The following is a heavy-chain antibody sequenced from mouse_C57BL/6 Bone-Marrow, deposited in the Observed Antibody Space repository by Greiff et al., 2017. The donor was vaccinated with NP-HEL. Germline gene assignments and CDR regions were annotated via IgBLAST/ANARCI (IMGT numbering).Heavy chain of an antibody. Sequence: VQLQQSGAELARPGASVKLSCKASGYTFTSYGISWVKQRTGQGLEWIGEIYPRSGNTYYNEKFKGKATLTADKSSSTAYMELRSLTSEDSSVYFCARWPSNYYGGSYWYFDVWGTGTTVTVSS. D-gene: IGHD1-1*01. CDR1: GYTFTSYG. V-gene: IGHV1-81*01. CDR2: IYPRSGNT. CDR3: ARWPSNYYGGSYWYFDV. J-gene: IGHJ1*03.